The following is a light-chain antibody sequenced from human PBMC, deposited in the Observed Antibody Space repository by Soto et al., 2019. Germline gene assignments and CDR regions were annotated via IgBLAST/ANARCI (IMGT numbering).Light chain of an antibody. CDR2: ATS. V-gene: IGKV1-12*01. Sequence: DIQMTQSPSSVSASVGDRVTITCRAPEGLSGSLAWYQQKPGKAPKLLICATSRLQSGVPSRFSGSASGTDFPLTIDRLQPEDVATYYCQQGHNWPLTFGPGTRLEIK. CDR1: EGLSGS. CDR3: QQGHNWPLT. J-gene: IGKJ3*01.